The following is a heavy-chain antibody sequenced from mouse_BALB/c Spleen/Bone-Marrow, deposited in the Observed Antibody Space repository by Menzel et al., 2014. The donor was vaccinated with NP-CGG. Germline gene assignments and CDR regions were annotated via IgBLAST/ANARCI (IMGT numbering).Heavy chain of an antibody. Sequence: QAQLKESGPGLVAPSQSLSITCTVSGFSLTGYGVSWVRQPPGKGLEWLGMIWGDGSTDYNPALKSRLSISKDNSKSQVFLKVNSLQTEDTARYYCARDSFLITRALDYWGQGTSVTVSS. CDR1: GFSLTGYG. CDR3: ARDSFLITRALDY. D-gene: IGHD2-4*01. J-gene: IGHJ4*01. V-gene: IGHV2-6-7*01. CDR2: IWGDGST.